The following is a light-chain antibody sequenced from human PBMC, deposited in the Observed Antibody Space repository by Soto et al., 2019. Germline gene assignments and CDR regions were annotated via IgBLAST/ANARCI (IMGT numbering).Light chain of an antibody. CDR2: DAS. CDR3: QQYNSYSRT. J-gene: IGKJ1*01. CDR1: QSISSW. Sequence: IQITQSPSTLSASVGDRVTIPCRASQSISSWLAWYQQKPGKAPKLLIYDASSLESGVPSRFSGSGSGTEFTLTISSLQPDDFATYYCQQYNSYSRTFGQGTKVDI. V-gene: IGKV1-5*01.